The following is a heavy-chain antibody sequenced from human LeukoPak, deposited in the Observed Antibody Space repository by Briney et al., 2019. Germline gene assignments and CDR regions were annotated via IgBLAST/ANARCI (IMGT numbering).Heavy chain of an antibody. CDR1: GFTFSNYA. CDR3: AKMSIAAAGNDY. Sequence: QAGGSLRLSCGAPGFTFSNYAMSWVRQAPGKGLEWVSGIGSSGGSTYYADSVKGRFTISRDNSKSTLYLQMNSLRAEDTAVYYCAKMSIAAAGNDYWGQGTLVTVSS. CDR2: IGSSGGST. V-gene: IGHV3-23*01. D-gene: IGHD6-13*01. J-gene: IGHJ4*02.